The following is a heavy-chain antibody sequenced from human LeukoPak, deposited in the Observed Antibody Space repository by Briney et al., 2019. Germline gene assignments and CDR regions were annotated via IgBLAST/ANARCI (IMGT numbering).Heavy chain of an antibody. D-gene: IGHD3-22*01. Sequence: GGSLRLSCAASGFTFSSYSMNWVRQAPGKWLEWVSSISSSSSYIYYADSVKGRFTISRDNAKNSLYLQMNSLRAEDTAVYYCARVFPPYYYDSSGYYYYYYYYMDVWGKGTTVTISS. J-gene: IGHJ6*03. CDR1: GFTFSSYS. CDR2: ISSSSSYI. V-gene: IGHV3-21*01. CDR3: ARVFPPYYYDSSGYYYYYYYYMDV.